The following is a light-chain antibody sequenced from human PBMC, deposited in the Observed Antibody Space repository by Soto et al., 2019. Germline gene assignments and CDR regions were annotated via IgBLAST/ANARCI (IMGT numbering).Light chain of an antibody. Sequence: NFMLTQPHSVSESPGKTLSISCTRSSGSIANNYVQWYQQRPGSAPTTVIYVNNQRLSGVPDRFSGSTDGSSNSASLPISGLEDEDEAYYYCQSYDSDFVVFGGGTKVTVL. V-gene: IGLV6-57*04. J-gene: IGLJ2*01. CDR3: QSYDSDFVV. CDR2: VNN. CDR1: SGSIANNY.